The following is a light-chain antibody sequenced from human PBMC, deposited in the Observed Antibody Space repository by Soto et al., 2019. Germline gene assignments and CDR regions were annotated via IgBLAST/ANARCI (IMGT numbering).Light chain of an antibody. J-gene: IGLJ2*01. CDR2: DVT. V-gene: IGLV2-14*03. CDR1: SRDVGGYNY. CDR3: SSYTSSSTVV. Sequence: SALTQPASVSGSPGQSITISCTGTSRDVGGYNYVSWYQHHPGKAPKLIIYDVTNRPSGVSNRFSGSKSGNTASLTISGLQAEDEADYYCSSYTSSSTVVFGGGTKLTVL.